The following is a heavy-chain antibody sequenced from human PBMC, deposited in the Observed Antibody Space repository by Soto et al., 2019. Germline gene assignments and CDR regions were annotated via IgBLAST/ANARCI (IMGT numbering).Heavy chain of an antibody. CDR2: ISGSGGST. CDR3: AKDRTTRKYTNYYFDY. V-gene: IGHV3-23*01. J-gene: IGHJ4*02. Sequence: GGSLRLSCAASGFTFSSYAMSWVRQAPGKGLEWVSAISGSGGSTYYADSVKGRFTISRDNSKNTLYLQMNSLRAEDTAVYYCAKDRTTRKYTNYYFDYWGQGTLVTVSS. D-gene: IGHD1-7*01. CDR1: GFTFSSYA.